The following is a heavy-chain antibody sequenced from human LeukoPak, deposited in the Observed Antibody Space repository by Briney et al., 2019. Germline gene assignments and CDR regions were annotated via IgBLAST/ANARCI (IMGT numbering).Heavy chain of an antibody. J-gene: IGHJ5*02. Sequence: TGGSLRLSCAASGFTFSSYAMHWVRQAPGKGLEWVAVISYDGSNKYYADSVKGRFTISRDNSKNTPYLQMNSLRAEDTAVYYCARASRYYDSSGYSDWFDPWGQGTLVTVSS. V-gene: IGHV3-30*04. D-gene: IGHD3-22*01. CDR3: ARASRYYDSSGYSDWFDP. CDR2: ISYDGSNK. CDR1: GFTFSSYA.